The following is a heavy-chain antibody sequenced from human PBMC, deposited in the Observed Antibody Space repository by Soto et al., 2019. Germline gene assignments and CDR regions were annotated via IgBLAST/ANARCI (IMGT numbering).Heavy chain of an antibody. CDR3: ARIPASGIVVPAAMTKYHTHYYYYYGMDV. D-gene: IGHD2-2*01. CDR2: IDWDDDK. V-gene: IGHV2-70*01. CDR1: GFSLSTSGMC. Sequence: SGPTLVNPTQTLTLTCTFSGFSLSTSGMCVSWIRQPPGKALEWLALIDWDDDKYYSTSLKTRLTISKDTSKNQVVLTMTNMDPVDTATYYCARIPASGIVVPAAMTKYHTHYYYYYGMDVWGHGTTVTVSS. J-gene: IGHJ6*02.